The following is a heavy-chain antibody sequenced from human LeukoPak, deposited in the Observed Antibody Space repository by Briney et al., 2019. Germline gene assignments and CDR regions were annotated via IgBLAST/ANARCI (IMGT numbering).Heavy chain of an antibody. V-gene: IGHV3-73*01. D-gene: IGHD5-18*01. Sequence: GGSLKLSCAASGFTFSGSVMNWVRQASGKGLEWVGRIRSKGNNYATTFAASVKGRFTMSRDDSKNTAYLQMNSLETEDTAVYYCSTTYGNVDTAMALGYWGQGTLVTVSS. J-gene: IGHJ4*02. CDR2: IRSKGNNYAT. CDR3: STTYGNVDTAMALGY. CDR1: GFTFSGSV.